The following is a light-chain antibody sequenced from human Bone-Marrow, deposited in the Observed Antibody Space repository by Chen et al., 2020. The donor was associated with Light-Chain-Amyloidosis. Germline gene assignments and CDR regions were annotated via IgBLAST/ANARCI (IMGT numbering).Light chain of an antibody. V-gene: IGLV2-14*01. CDR3: SSYTITNTLV. J-gene: IGLJ1*01. CDR2: EVT. CDR1: SSDVGGDNH. Sequence: QSALTQPASVSGSPGQSTTISCTGTSSDVGGDNHVSWYQQHPDKAPKLMIYEVTTRPSWVPDRFSDSKSDNTASLTISGLQTEDEADYFCSSYTITNTLVFGSGTRVTVL.